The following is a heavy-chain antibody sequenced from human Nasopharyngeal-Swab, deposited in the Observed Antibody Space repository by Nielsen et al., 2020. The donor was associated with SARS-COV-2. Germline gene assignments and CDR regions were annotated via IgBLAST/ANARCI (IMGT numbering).Heavy chain of an antibody. CDR1: GLTFSSYA. CDR3: ATWMTAHFDY. V-gene: IGHV3-23*01. CDR2: VDYDGVRT. J-gene: IGHJ4*02. D-gene: IGHD5-18*01. Sequence: GGSLRLSCAASGLTFSSYAISWVRQAPGQGLEWVSTVDYDGVRTHYADSVEGRFIISRDNSRNTAYLQIKSLRVEDAAVYYCATWMTAHFDYWGQGTLVT.